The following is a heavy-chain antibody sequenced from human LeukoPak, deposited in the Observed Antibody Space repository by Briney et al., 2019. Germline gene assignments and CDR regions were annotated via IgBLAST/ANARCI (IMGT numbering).Heavy chain of an antibody. CDR3: AREEGGATDY. V-gene: IGHV3-21*01. J-gene: IGHJ4*02. D-gene: IGHD1-26*01. CDR1: GFTFSSYG. Sequence: PGGSLRLSCAASGFTFSSYGMNWVRQAPGKGLEWVSSISSSSSYIYYADSVKGRFTISRDNAKNSLYLQMNSLRAEDTAVYYCAREEGGATDYWGQGTLVTVSS. CDR2: ISSSSSYI.